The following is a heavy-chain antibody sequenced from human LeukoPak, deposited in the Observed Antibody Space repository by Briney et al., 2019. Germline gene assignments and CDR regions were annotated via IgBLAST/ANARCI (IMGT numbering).Heavy chain of an antibody. J-gene: IGHJ6*02. D-gene: IGHD3-10*01. V-gene: IGHV4-59*01. CDR3: AGQPHTYYYGSGSPQRYYYYYYGMDV. Sequence: PSETLSLTCTVSGGSISSYYWSWIRQPPGKGLEWIGYIYYSGSTNYNPSLKSRVNISVDTSKNQFSLKLSSVTAADTAVYYCAGQPHTYYYGSGSPQRYYYYYYGMDVWGQGTTVTVSS. CDR1: GGSISSYY. CDR2: IYYSGST.